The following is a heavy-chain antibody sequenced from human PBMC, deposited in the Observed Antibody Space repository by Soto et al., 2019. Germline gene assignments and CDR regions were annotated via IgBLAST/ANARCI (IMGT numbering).Heavy chain of an antibody. V-gene: IGHV2-5*02. CDR2: IYWDDDK. Sequence: QRTLRESGPTLVRPTQTLTLTCTFSGFSLSIPGVGVGWIRQPPGGALEFLAPIYWDDDKRFSPSLGSRLTITKDTSRNQVVLTMTNMGPLDTATYFCAHRPRGSTGKSFDDWGPGTLVTVSS. D-gene: IGHD3-10*01. CDR3: AHRPRGSTGKSFDD. J-gene: IGHJ4*02. CDR1: GFSLSIPGVG.